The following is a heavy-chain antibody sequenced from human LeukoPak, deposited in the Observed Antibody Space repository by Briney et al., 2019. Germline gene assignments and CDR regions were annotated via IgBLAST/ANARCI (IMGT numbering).Heavy chain of an antibody. CDR1: GGSISSYY. Sequence: SETLSLTCTASGGSISSYYWSWIRQPPGKGLEWIGYIYTSGSTNYNPSLKSRVTISVDTSRNQFSLKLSSVTAADTAVYYCARRNVRGAAPRGFDYWGQRTLVTVSS. V-gene: IGHV4-4*09. D-gene: IGHD6-6*01. CDR3: ARRNVRGAAPRGFDY. CDR2: IYTSGST. J-gene: IGHJ4*02.